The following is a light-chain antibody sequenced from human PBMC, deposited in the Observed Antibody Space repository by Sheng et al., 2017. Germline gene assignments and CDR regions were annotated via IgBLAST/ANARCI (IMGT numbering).Light chain of an antibody. CDR3: QQARSFPLT. CDR2: AAS. Sequence: DIQMTQSPSSVSASVGDRVTITCRASQGIDSWFAWYQQKPGKAPKLLIYAASSLHSGVPSRFSGSKSGTDFTLTINSLQPEDSATYFCQQARSFPLTFGGGTKVEIK. CDR1: QGIDSW. V-gene: IGKV1-12*01. J-gene: IGKJ4*01.